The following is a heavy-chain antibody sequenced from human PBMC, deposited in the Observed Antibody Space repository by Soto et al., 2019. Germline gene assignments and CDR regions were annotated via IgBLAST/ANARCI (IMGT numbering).Heavy chain of an antibody. Sequence: SDTLCVTCTVSGGSVTNSSYYWGWIRQSPGKGLEWIGSVYYRGRSYSKSSVKSRVTISVDTSKNQVSLHLNSVTASDTAVYCCVSQRTTVIPHASVDYWGTGALVT. CDR1: GGSVTNSSYY. D-gene: IGHD4-4*01. CDR3: VSQRTTVIPHASVDY. V-gene: IGHV4-39*01. CDR2: VYYRGRS. J-gene: IGHJ4*02.